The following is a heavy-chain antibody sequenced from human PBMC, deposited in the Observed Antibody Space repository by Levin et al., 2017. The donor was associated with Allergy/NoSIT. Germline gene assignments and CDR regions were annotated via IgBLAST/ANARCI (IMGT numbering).Heavy chain of an antibody. D-gene: IGHD3-3*02. J-gene: IGHJ4*02. V-gene: IGHV1-18*01. CDR2: ISAYNGNT. CDR1: GYTFTSYG. Sequence: SGGSLRLSCKASGYTFTSYGISWVRQAPGQGLEWMGWISAYNGNTNYAQKLQGRVTMTTDTSTSTAYMELRSLRSDDTAVYYCARDLEAFLEWSTQGFDYWGQGTLVTVSS. CDR3: ARDLEAFLEWSTQGFDY.